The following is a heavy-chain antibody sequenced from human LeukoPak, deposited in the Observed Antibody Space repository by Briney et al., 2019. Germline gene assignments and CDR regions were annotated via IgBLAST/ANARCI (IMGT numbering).Heavy chain of an antibody. V-gene: IGHV3-21*01. CDR3: ASPAYDILTGYFRD. D-gene: IGHD3-9*01. CDR1: GFTFSSYS. J-gene: IGHJ4*02. CDR2: ISSSSSYI. Sequence: GGSLRLSCAASGFTFSSYSMNWVRQAPGKGLEWVSSISSSSSYIYYADSVKGRFTISRDNAKNSLYLQMNSLRAEDTAVYYCASPAYDILTGYFRDWGQGTLVTVSS.